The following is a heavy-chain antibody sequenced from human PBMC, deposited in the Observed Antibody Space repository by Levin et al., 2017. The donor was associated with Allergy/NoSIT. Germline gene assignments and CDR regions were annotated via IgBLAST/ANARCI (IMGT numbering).Heavy chain of an antibody. CDR3: ARGVEHIVVVTAIPGAAFDI. CDR1: GGSISSSSYY. CDR2: IYYSGST. D-gene: IGHD2-21*02. V-gene: IGHV4-39*01. J-gene: IGHJ3*02. Sequence: SQTLSLTCTVSGGSISSSSYYWGWIRQPPGKGLEWIGSIYYSGSTYYNPSLKSRVTISVDTSKNQFSLKLSSVTAADTAVYYCARGVEHIVVVTAIPGAAFDIWGQGTMVTVSS.